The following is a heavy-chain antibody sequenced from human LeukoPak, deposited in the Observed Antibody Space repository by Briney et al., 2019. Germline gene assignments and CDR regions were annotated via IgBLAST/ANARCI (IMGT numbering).Heavy chain of an antibody. J-gene: IGHJ4*02. CDR2: IYYGGST. V-gene: IGHV4-31*03. D-gene: IGHD4-17*01. CDR1: GGSISSGGYY. Sequence: SETLSLTCTVSGGSISSGGYYWSWIRQHPGKGLEWIGYIYYGGSTYYNPSLKSRVTISVDTSKNQFSLKLSSVTAADTAVYYCARELVTTSYYFDYWGQGTLVTVSS. CDR3: ARELVTTSYYFDY.